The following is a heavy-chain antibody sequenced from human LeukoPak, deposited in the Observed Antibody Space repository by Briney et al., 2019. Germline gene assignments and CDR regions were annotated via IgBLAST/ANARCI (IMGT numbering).Heavy chain of an antibody. CDR1: GFTFSSYW. J-gene: IGHJ4*02. CDR2: INSDGSST. CDR3: AKGRGYSYGQXDX. D-gene: IGHD5-18*01. Sequence: GGSLRLSCAASGFTFSSYWMHWVRQAPGKGLVWVSRINSDGSSTSYADSVKGRFTISRDNAKNTLYLQMNSLRAEDTAVYYCAKGRGYSYGQXDXXGQXXXXTV. V-gene: IGHV3-74*01.